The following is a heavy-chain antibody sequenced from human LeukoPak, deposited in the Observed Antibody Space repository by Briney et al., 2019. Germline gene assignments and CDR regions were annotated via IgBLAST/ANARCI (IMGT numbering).Heavy chain of an antibody. Sequence: GGSLRLSCAASGFTFSSCAMSWVRQAPGKGLEWVSAISGSGGSTYYADSVKGRFTISRDNSKNTLYLQMNSLRAEDTAVYYCAKPHYDSSGYYSPDAFDIWGQGTMVTVSS. CDR1: GFTFSSCA. CDR2: ISGSGGST. V-gene: IGHV3-23*01. D-gene: IGHD3-22*01. J-gene: IGHJ3*02. CDR3: AKPHYDSSGYYSPDAFDI.